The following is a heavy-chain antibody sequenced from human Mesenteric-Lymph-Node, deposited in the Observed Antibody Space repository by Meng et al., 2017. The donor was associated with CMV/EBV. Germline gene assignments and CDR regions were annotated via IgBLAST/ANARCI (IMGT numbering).Heavy chain of an antibody. J-gene: IGHJ5*02. D-gene: IGHD6-13*01. CDR3: ARGGAIGSSSLFSPFDP. CDR2: INGRNGNT. CDR1: FSDYD. Sequence: FSDYDMEWVRQAPGQRLEWMGGINGRNGNTKYSEKFPGRVTLTRDSSASTTYMELSRLTSEDTAVYYCARGGAIGSSSLFSPFDPWGQGTLVTVSS. V-gene: IGHV1-3*01.